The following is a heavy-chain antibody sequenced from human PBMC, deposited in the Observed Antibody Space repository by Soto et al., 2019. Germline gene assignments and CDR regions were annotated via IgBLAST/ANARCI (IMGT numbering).Heavy chain of an antibody. CDR2: ISYDGSNK. Sequence: QVQLVESGGGVVQPGRSLRLSCAASGFTFSSYGMHWVRQAPGKGLEWVAVISYDGSNKYYADSVKGRFTISRDNSKNTLYLQMNSLRAEDTAVYYCAKDSSGGSYSGGLCDYWGQGTLVTVSS. V-gene: IGHV3-30*18. CDR1: GFTFSSYG. CDR3: AKDSSGGSYSGGLCDY. D-gene: IGHD1-26*01. J-gene: IGHJ4*02.